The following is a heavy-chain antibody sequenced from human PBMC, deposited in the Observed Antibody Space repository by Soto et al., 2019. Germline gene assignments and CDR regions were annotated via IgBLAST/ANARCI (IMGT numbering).Heavy chain of an antibody. D-gene: IGHD3-3*01. V-gene: IGHV3-48*01. CDR3: ARDGLRFLEWLSSYYMDV. CDR1: GFTFSSYS. CDR2: ISSSSTI. J-gene: IGHJ6*03. Sequence: EVQLVESGGGLVQPGGSLRLSCAASGFTFSSYSMNWVRQAPGKGLEWVSYISSSSTIYYADSVKGRFTISRDNAKNSLYLQMNSLRAEDTAVYYCARDGLRFLEWLSSYYMDVWGKGTTVTVSS.